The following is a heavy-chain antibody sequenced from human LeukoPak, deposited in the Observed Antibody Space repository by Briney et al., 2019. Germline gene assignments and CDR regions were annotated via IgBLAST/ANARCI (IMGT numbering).Heavy chain of an antibody. CDR3: ARDPSGYDPYYYYYGMDV. D-gene: IGHD5-12*01. CDR2: INPNSGGT. CDR1: GYTFTGYY. Sequence: ASVKVSCKASGYTFTGYYMHWVRQAPGQGLEWMGWINPNSGGTNYAQKFQGRVTTTRDTSISTAYMELSRLRSDDTAVYYCARDPSGYDPYYYYYGMDVWGQGTTVTVSS. V-gene: IGHV1-2*02. J-gene: IGHJ6*02.